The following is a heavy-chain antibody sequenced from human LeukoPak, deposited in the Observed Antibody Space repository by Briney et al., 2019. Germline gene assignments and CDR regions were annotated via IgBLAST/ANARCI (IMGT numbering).Heavy chain of an antibody. Sequence: TSETLSLTCAVSGGSISSNSYYWGWIRQPPGKGLEWIGYIYYSGSTNYNPSLKSRVTISVDTSKNQFSLKLRSVTAADTAVYYCARHRSGWLQSSFDYWGQGTLVTVSS. J-gene: IGHJ4*02. D-gene: IGHD5-24*01. CDR2: IYYSGST. CDR1: GGSISSNSYY. CDR3: ARHRSGWLQSSFDY. V-gene: IGHV4-61*05.